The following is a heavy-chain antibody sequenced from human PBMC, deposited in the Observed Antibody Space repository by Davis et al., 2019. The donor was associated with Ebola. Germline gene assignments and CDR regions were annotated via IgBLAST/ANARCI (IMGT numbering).Heavy chain of an antibody. V-gene: IGHV1-2*04. Sequence: ASVKVSCKASGYTFTSYYMHWVRQAPGQGLEWMGWINPNSGGTNYAQKFQGWVTMTRDTSISTAYMELSRLRSDDTAVYYCARSSSSHYYYYMDVWGKGTTVTVSS. D-gene: IGHD6-6*01. CDR3: ARSSSSHYYYYMDV. CDR1: GYTFTSYY. J-gene: IGHJ6*03. CDR2: INPNSGGT.